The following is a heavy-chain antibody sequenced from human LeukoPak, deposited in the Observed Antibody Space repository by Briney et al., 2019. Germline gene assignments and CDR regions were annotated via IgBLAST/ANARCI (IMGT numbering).Heavy chain of an antibody. CDR3: AKDVHTYGYMGTADYYGMDV. CDR2: ISYDGSNK. CDR1: GFTFSSYG. J-gene: IGHJ6*02. Sequence: RGSLRLSCAASGFTFSSYGMHWVRQAPGKGLEWVAVISYDGSNKYYADSVKGRFTISRDTSKNTLYLQMNSLRAEDTAVYHCAKDVHTYGYMGTADYYGMDVWGQGTTVTVSS. V-gene: IGHV3-30*18. D-gene: IGHD5-18*01.